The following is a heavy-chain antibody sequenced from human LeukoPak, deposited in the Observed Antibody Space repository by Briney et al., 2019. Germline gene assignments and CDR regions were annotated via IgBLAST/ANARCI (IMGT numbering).Heavy chain of an antibody. V-gene: IGHV3-30*02. CDR3: AKVLVPAAFEYYYYMDV. D-gene: IGHD2-2*01. CDR2: IRYDGSNK. CDR1: GFTFSSYG. J-gene: IGHJ6*03. Sequence: GGSLRLSCAASGFTFSSYGMHWVRQAPGKGLEWVAFIRYDGSNKYYADSVKGRFTISRDNSKNTLYLQMNSLRAEDTAVYYCAKVLVPAAFEYYYYMDVWGKGTTVTVSS.